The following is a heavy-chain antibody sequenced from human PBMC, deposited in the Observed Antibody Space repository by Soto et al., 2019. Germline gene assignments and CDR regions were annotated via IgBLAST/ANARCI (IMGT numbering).Heavy chain of an antibody. V-gene: IGHV1-2*02. CDR1: GYTFSGYY. Sequence: QEQLVQSGAEVKKPGASVKVSCKASGYTFSGYYMHWLRQAPGQGLEWMGWINPNSGGTNYAQKFQGRVTVTRDRPTSTANMELSTRTSDDTAVYYCARSLTEGYCTITGCYTRPLYGMDVWGQATTVTVSS. J-gene: IGHJ6*02. CDR2: INPNSGGT. CDR3: ARSLTEGYCTITGCYTRPLYGMDV. D-gene: IGHD2-2*02.